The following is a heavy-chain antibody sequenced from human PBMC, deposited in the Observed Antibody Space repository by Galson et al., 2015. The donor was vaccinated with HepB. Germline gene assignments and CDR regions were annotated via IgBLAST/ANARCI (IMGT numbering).Heavy chain of an antibody. CDR3: ARDLYYDFWSPILGYYYYGMDV. CDR1: GFTFSSYG. Sequence: SLRLSCAASGFTFSSYGMHWVRQAPGKGLEWVAVIWYDGSNKYYADSVKGRFTISRDNSKNTLYLQMNSLRAEDTAVYYCARDLYYDFWSPILGYYYYGMDVWGQGTTVTVSS. D-gene: IGHD3-3*01. J-gene: IGHJ6*02. CDR2: IWYDGSNK. V-gene: IGHV3-33*01.